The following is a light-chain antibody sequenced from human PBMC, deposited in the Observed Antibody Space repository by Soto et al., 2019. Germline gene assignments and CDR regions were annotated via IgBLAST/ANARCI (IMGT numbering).Light chain of an antibody. Sequence: QSALTQPPSASGSPGQSVTISCTGSSNDLGGYNYVSWYQHHPGKAPKLIIYEVRERPSGVPDRFSGSKSGNTAFLTVSGLQAEEEADYYCSSYGGSDNLIFGGGTKLTVL. CDR2: EVR. J-gene: IGLJ2*01. V-gene: IGLV2-8*01. CDR3: SSYGGSDNLI. CDR1: SNDLGGYNY.